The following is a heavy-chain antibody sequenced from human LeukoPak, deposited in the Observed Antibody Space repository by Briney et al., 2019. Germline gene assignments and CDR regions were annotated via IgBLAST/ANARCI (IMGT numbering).Heavy chain of an antibody. CDR3: ALWWLRSDFDY. J-gene: IGHJ4*02. D-gene: IGHD5-12*01. V-gene: IGHV1-2*06. CDR1: GYTFTGYY. CDR2: INPNSGGT. Sequence: ASVKVSCKASGYTFTGYYMHWVRQAPGQGREWMGRINPNSGGTNYAQKFQGRVTMTRDTSISTAYMELSRLRSDDTAVYYCALWWLRSDFDYWGQGTLVTVSS.